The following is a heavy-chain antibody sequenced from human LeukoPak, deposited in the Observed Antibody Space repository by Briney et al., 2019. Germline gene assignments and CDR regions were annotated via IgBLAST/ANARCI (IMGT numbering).Heavy chain of an antibody. J-gene: IGHJ4*02. CDR1: GYTFTSYG. V-gene: IGHV1-18*01. Sequence: ASVKGSCNASGYTFTSYGISWVRQAPRQGLEWMGWISAYNGNTNYAQKLQGRVTTTTDTTTSTAYMELRSLRSDDTAVYYCARVFIAPPYYFDYWGQGTLVTVSS. CDR3: ARVFIAPPYYFDY. CDR2: ISAYNGNT. D-gene: IGHD2-15*01.